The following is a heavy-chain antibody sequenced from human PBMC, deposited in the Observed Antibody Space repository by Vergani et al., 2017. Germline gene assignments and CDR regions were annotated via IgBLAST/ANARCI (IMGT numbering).Heavy chain of an antibody. CDR1: GFTFSSYA. V-gene: IGHV3-23*01. CDR2: ISGSGGST. CDR3: AKTLTVTYSSSWYAGDDAFDI. Sequence: EVQLLESGGGLVQPGGSLRLSCAASGFTFSSYAMSWVRQAPGQGLEWVSAISGSGGSTYYADSVEGRFTISRDNSKNTLYLQMNSLRAEDTAVYYCAKTLTVTYSSSWYAGDDAFDIWGQGTMVTVSS. D-gene: IGHD6-13*01. J-gene: IGHJ3*02.